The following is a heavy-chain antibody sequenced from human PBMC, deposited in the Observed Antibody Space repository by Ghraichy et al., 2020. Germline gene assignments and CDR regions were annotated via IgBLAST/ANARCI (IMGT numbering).Heavy chain of an antibody. CDR1: GGSVSGYY. Sequence: SETLSLTCAVSGGSVSGYYWNWYRQPPGKGLEWIGYIYNSGTNYNPSLKSRVTISVDSSKKQFSLKLSSVTAADTAVYYCSTGSSGGWITDIWGQGTLVIVYS. J-gene: IGHJ4*02. CDR3: STGSSGGWITDI. V-gene: IGHV4-59*02. D-gene: IGHD2-15*01. CDR2: IYNSGT.